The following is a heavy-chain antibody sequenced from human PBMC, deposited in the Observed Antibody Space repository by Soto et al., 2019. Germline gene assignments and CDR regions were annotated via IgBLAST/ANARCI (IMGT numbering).Heavy chain of an antibody. Sequence: SETLSLTCTVSGGSISSYYWSWIRQPPGKGLEWIGYIYYSGSSNYNPSLKSRVTISVDTSKNHISLKLSSVTAADTAVYYCASALLQGDGRYYYYYMDVWGKGTTVTVSS. J-gene: IGHJ6*03. CDR3: ASALLQGDGRYYYYYMDV. CDR2: IYYSGSS. D-gene: IGHD1-26*01. V-gene: IGHV4-59*08. CDR1: GGSISSYY.